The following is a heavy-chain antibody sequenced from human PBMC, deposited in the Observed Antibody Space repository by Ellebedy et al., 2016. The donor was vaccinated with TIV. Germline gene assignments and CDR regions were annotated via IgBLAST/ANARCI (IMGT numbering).Heavy chain of an antibody. V-gene: IGHV4-34*01. CDR1: GGSFSGYY. CDR3: ARGTESDSGSYSNFDY. D-gene: IGHD3-10*01. CDR2: INHSGST. J-gene: IGHJ4*02. Sequence: SETLSLTXAVYGGSFSGYYWSWIRQPPGKGLEWIGEINHSGSTNYNPSLKSRVTISVDTSKNQFSLKLSSVTAADTAVYYCARGTESDSGSYSNFDYWGQGTLVTVSS.